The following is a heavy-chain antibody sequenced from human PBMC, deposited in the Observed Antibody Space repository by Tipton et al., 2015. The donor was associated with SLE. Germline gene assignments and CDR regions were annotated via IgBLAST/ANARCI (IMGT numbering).Heavy chain of an antibody. CDR1: GGAFSGYY. Sequence: LVQPSETLSLTCTVYGGAFSGYYWSWIRQPPGKGLEWIGSIFYTGSTYYNPSLNSRVSFSIDTSENHFSLRLNSVTAADTAAYYCARRYYSGRFDSWGQVTLVTVSS. CDR2: IFYTGST. CDR3: ARRYYSGRFDS. J-gene: IGHJ4*02. D-gene: IGHD1-26*01. V-gene: IGHV4-34*12.